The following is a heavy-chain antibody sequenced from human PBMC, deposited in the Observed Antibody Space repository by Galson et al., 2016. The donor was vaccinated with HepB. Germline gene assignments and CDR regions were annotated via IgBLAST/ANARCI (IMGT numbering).Heavy chain of an antibody. CDR2: IYYVATT. Sequence: LSLTCSVSGGAISSRGYYWGWVRQPPGKGLEWIGSIYYVATTYYNPSLKSRVTVSIDTSQNSFSLNLKSVAASDTSIYYCVGALAGTPFEFWGQGTLVAVSS. J-gene: IGHJ4*02. CDR3: VGALAGTPFEF. D-gene: IGHD6-19*01. V-gene: IGHV4-39*01. CDR1: GGAISSRGYY.